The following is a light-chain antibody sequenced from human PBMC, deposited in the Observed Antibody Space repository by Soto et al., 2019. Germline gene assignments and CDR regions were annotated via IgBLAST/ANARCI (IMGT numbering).Light chain of an antibody. J-gene: IGKJ1*01. V-gene: IGKV3-11*01. Sequence: EIVLTQSPATLSLSPGERATLSCRASQSISSYLAWYQQRPGQAPRLLIYDASNRATGIPARFSGSGSGTDFTLTISSLEPEDFAVYYCQLRTCWPKWAFGQGTKVEIK. CDR1: QSISSY. CDR3: QLRTCWPKWA. CDR2: DAS.